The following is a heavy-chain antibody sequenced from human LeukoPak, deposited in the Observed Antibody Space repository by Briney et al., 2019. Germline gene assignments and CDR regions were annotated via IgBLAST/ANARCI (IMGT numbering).Heavy chain of an antibody. J-gene: IGHJ4*02. CDR2: IIPIFGTA. CDR1: GYTFTGYY. D-gene: IGHD2-15*01. Sequence: SVKVSCKASGYTFTGYYMHWVRQAPGQGLEWMGGIIPIFGTANYAQKFQGRVTITADESTSTAYMELSSLRSEDTAVYYCARDDPGGFDYWGQGTLVTVSS. V-gene: IGHV1-69*13. CDR3: ARDDPGGFDY.